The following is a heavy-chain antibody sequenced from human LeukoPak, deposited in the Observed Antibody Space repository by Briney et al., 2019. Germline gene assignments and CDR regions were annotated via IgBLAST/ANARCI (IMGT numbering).Heavy chain of an antibody. D-gene: IGHD2-2*01. V-gene: IGHV3-7*01. CDR1: GISFSGSW. CDR2: INEDGSVT. CDR3: ATGRLQPAH. J-gene: IGHJ4*02. Sequence: GGSLRLSCVVSGISFSGSWMTWVRQAPGRGLESVANINEDGSVTYFVDSVKGRFAISRDNANNSVFLQLKSLRAEDTAVYYCATGRLQPAHWGQGTLVTVSS.